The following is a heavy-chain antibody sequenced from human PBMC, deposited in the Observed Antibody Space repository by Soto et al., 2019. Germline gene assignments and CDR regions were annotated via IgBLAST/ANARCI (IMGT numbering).Heavy chain of an antibody. D-gene: IGHD1-26*01. Sequence: QVQLVQSGGGVVQPGRSLRLSCAGSGFTFSSYGIHWVRQAPGKGLEWVALISYDGGNEKYTESVKDRFTISRDDSHNVAYWQMSSLRTEDTAMYYCAKDRYSGTYPTDFDYWGQGSLVTVSS. CDR3: AKDRYSGTYPTDFDY. J-gene: IGHJ4*02. V-gene: IGHV3-30*18. CDR2: ISYDGGNE. CDR1: GFTFSSYG.